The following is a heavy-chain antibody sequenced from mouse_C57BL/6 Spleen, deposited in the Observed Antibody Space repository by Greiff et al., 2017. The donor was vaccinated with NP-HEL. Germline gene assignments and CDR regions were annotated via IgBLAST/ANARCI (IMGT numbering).Heavy chain of an antibody. Sequence: EVQLQQSGAELVRPGASVKLSCTASGFNIKDYYMHWVKQRPDQGLEWIGRIDPEDGDTEYAPKFQGKATMTADTSSNTAYLQLSSLTSEDTAVYYCTTSLTYYGSAAWFAYWGQGTLVTVSA. CDR3: TTSLTYYGSAAWFAY. CDR1: GFNIKDYY. CDR2: IDPEDGDT. V-gene: IGHV14-1*01. J-gene: IGHJ3*01. D-gene: IGHD1-1*01.